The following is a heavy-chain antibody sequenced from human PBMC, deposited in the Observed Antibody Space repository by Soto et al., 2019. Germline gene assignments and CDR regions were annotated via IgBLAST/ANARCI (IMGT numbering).Heavy chain of an antibody. CDR3: ARVAGYGSGSRHFDN. CDR2: TVATSGST. V-gene: IGHV1-18*01. CDR1: GYTFSTYG. D-gene: IGHD3-10*01. Sequence: QVQLVQSGAEVTEPGASVKLSCKTSGYTFSTYGLSWVRQAPGQGLEWMGWTVATSGSTIYAQKFQGRVTVTTDRSKNTGYLELRSLTSDDTALYCCARVAGYGSGSRHFDNWGQGTLVTVSS. J-gene: IGHJ4*02.